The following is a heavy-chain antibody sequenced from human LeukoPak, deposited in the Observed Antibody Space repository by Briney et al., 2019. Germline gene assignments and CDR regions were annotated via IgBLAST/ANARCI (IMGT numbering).Heavy chain of an antibody. CDR3: ARHRGTYYYDSSGSDNWFDP. Sequence: SETLSRTCTVSGYSISSGYYWGWIRQPPGKGLEWIGSIYHSGSTYYNPSLKSRVTISVDTSKNQFSLKLSSVTAADTAVYYCARHRGTYYYDSSGSDNWFDPWGQGTLVTVSS. J-gene: IGHJ5*02. V-gene: IGHV4-38-2*02. D-gene: IGHD3-22*01. CDR2: IYHSGST. CDR1: GYSISSGYY.